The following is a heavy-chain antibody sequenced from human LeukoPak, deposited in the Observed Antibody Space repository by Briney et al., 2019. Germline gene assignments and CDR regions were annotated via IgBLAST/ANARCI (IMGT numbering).Heavy chain of an antibody. D-gene: IGHD3-3*01. CDR1: GFTFSSYE. Sequence: PGGSLRLSCAASGFTFSSYEMNWVRQAPGKGLEWVSYISSSGSTIYYADSVKGRFTISRDHAKNSLYLQMNSLRAEDTAVYYCARYPVFGEYYYYMDVWGKGTTVTVSS. CDR2: ISSSGSTI. J-gene: IGHJ6*03. CDR3: ARYPVFGEYYYYMDV. V-gene: IGHV3-48*03.